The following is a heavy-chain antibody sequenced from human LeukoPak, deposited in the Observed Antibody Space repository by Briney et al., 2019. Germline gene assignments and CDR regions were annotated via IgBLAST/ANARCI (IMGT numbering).Heavy chain of an antibody. D-gene: IGHD3-16*01. Sequence: SVKVSCKASGGTFSSYAISWVRQAPGQGLEWMGGIIPIFGTANYAQKFQGRVTITADESTSTAYMELSSLRSEDTAVYYCAAEAFYRFGFDPWGQGTLVTVSS. CDR2: IIPIFGTA. J-gene: IGHJ5*02. CDR1: GGTFSSYA. V-gene: IGHV1-69*01. CDR3: AAEAFYRFGFDP.